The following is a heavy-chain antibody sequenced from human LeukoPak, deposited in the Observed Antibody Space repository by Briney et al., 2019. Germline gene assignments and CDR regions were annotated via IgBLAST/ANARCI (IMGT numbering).Heavy chain of an antibody. V-gene: IGHV1-24*01. D-gene: IGHD2-15*01. J-gene: IGHJ4*02. CDR3: ATDPVGYCSSDSCYSVDY. CDR2: FNPEDGEK. Sequence: ASVKVSCKVSGYTLTELSIHWVRQAPGKGLEWMGGFNPEDGEKIYVQKFQGRVTMTEDTSIDTAYMELSSLRSEDMAMYYCATDPVGYCSSDSCYSVDYWGQGTLVTVSS. CDR1: GYTLTELS.